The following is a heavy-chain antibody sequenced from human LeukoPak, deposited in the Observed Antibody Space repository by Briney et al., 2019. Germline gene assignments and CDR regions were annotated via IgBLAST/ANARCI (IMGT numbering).Heavy chain of an antibody. D-gene: IGHD2-21*02. CDR2: IYHSGST. J-gene: IGHJ4*02. CDR1: GGSISSYY. V-gene: IGHV4-59*12. Sequence: SETLSLTCTVSGGSISSYYWSWIRQPPGKGLEWIGYIYHSGSTYYNPSLKSRVTISVDRSKNQFSLKLSSVTAADTAVYYCARAAVTSIDYWGQGTLVTVSS. CDR3: ARAAVTSIDY.